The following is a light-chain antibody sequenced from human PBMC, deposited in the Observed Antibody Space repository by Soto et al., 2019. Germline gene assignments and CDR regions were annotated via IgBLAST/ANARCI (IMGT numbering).Light chain of an antibody. J-gene: IGLJ1*01. CDR3: SSYTTSSTRV. V-gene: IGLV2-14*02. CDR1: SSDVGSYNL. Sequence: HSALTQPASVSGSPGQSITISCTGTSSDVGSYNLVSWYQQHPGKVPKLIIYEVTKRPSGVSNRFSGSKSGNTASLTISGLQAEDEADYYCSSYTTSSTRVFGPGTKVTVL. CDR2: EVT.